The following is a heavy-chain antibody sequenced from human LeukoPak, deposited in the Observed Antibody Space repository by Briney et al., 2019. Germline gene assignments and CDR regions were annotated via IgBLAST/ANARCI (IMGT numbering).Heavy chain of an antibody. CDR3: ARDIVATIGGSYYYYYMDV. V-gene: IGHV1-2*02. Sequence: ASVKVSCKASGYPFTGYYMHWVRQAPGQGLEWMGWINPNSGGTNYAQKFQGRVTMTRDASISTAYMELSRLRSEDTAVYYCARDIVATIGGSYYYYYMDVWGKGTTVTISS. CDR1: GYPFTGYY. J-gene: IGHJ6*03. CDR2: INPNSGGT. D-gene: IGHD5-12*01.